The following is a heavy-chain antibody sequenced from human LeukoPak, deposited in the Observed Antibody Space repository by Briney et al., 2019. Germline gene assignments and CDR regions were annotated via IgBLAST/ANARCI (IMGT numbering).Heavy chain of an antibody. D-gene: IGHD3-10*01. CDR3: ARGVLLWFGPSGG. CDR1: GYTFTDYY. V-gene: IGHV1-2*02. Sequence: ASVRVSCKASGYTFTDYYMHWVRQAPGQGLEWMGWINPNSGGTKYAQKFQGRVTMTRDTSNSTAYMELSSLRADDTAFYYCARGVLLWFGPSGGWGQGTLVTVSS. J-gene: IGHJ4*02. CDR2: INPNSGGT.